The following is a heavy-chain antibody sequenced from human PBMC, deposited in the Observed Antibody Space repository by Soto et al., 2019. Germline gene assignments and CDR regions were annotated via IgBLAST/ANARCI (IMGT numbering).Heavy chain of an antibody. CDR1: GGSISSGGYY. Sequence: QVQLQESGPGLVKPSQTLSLTCTVSGGSISSGGYYWTWIRQHPGKGLEWIGYIYYSGSTYHNPSLTSRPSISVDTSKNQFSLKLSSVTAADTAVYYCAREFPATTGFFDYWGQGTLVTVSS. V-gene: IGHV4-31*03. CDR3: AREFPATTGFFDY. CDR2: IYYSGST. D-gene: IGHD4-17*01. J-gene: IGHJ4*02.